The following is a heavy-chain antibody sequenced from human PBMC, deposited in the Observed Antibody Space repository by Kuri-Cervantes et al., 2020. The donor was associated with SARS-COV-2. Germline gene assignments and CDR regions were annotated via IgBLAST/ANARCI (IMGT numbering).Heavy chain of an antibody. CDR2: FDPEDGET. J-gene: IGHJ6*02. CDR3: ATALAAAGYYYYYGMDV. CDR1: GHTLTELS. D-gene: IGHD6-13*01. Sequence: ASVKVSCKVSGHTLTELSMHWVRQAPGKGLEWMGGFDPEDGETIYAQKFQGRVTMTEDTSTDTAYMELSSLRSEDTAVYYCATALAAAGYYYYYGMDVWGQGTTVTVSS. V-gene: IGHV1-24*01.